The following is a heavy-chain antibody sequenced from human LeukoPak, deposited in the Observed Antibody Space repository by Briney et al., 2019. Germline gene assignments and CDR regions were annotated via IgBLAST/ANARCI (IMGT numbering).Heavy chain of an antibody. CDR1: GYTFSNFD. Sequence: GASVKVSCKASGYTFSNFDINWLRQATGQGLEWMGRINPNSGGTNYAQKFQGRVTMTRDTSISTAYMELSRLRSDDTAVYYCAREPMIVVVITLDAFDIWGQGTMVTVSS. D-gene: IGHD3-22*01. CDR3: AREPMIVVVITLDAFDI. CDR2: INPNSGGT. J-gene: IGHJ3*02. V-gene: IGHV1-2*06.